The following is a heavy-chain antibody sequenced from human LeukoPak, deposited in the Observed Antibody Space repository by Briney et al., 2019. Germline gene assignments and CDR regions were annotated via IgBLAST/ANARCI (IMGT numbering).Heavy chain of an antibody. J-gene: IGHJ4*02. D-gene: IGHD3-22*01. CDR2: ICDSCNTN. Sequence: GGSLGLSCEASGFTFSNFGMNWVRKAPGKGLEWISYICDSCNTNYYADSVKGRFTISRDNVKNSLYLQMNSLRAEDTAVYYCAREHYDSSFDYWGQGTLVTVSS. CDR1: GFTFSNFG. V-gene: IGHV3-48*01. CDR3: AREHYDSSFDY.